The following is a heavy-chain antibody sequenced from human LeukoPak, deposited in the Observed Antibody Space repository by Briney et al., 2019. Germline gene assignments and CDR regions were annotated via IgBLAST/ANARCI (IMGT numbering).Heavy chain of an antibody. CDR1: GGSISSGAYY. V-gene: IGHV4-30-4*08. CDR3: RRVQCYYDFWSGYPPGAFDS. CDR2: IYYSGSN. J-gene: IGHJ3*02. D-gene: IGHD3-3*01. Sequence: SETLSLTCAASGGSISSGAYYWSWIRQPPGQGLESIGYIYYSGSNYYNPSLQSRVTISVDTFKRQFSLKLSCVTAAHTGVYYCRRVQCYYDFWSGYPPGAFDSWGQGTMVTVSS.